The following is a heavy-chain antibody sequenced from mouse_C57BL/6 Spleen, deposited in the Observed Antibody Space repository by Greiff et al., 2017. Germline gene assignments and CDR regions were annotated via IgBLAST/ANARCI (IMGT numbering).Heavy chain of an antibody. J-gene: IGHJ3*01. CDR2: INPSSGYT. CDR1: GYTFTSYT. CDR3: ARREGTGPCAY. V-gene: IGHV1-4*01. Sequence: QVQLQQSGAELARPGASVKMSCTASGYTFTSYTMHWVNQRPGQGLEWIGYINPSSGYTKYNQKFKDKATLTADKSSSTAYMQLSSLTSEDSAVYYCARREGTGPCAYWGQGTLVTVSA. D-gene: IGHD4-1*01.